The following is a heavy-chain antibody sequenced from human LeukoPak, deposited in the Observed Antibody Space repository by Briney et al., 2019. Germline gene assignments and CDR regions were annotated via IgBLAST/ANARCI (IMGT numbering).Heavy chain of an antibody. D-gene: IGHD5-24*01. CDR3: ARGTMGYISAGDY. J-gene: IGHJ4*02. V-gene: IGHV3-74*01. CDR2: INPDASST. CDR1: GFIFSNFW. Sequence: GGSLRLSCAASGFIFSNFWMHWVRQAPGKGLVWVSRINPDASSTNYADSLKGRFTVSRDNAKNTLYLQMNSLRAEDTAVYYCARGTMGYISAGDYWGQGILVTVSS.